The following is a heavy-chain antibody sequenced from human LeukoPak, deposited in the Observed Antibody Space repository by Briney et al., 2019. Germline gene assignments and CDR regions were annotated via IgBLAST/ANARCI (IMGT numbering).Heavy chain of an antibody. CDR2: MNPNSGNT. CDR1: GYTFTSYD. V-gene: IGHV1-8*03. Sequence: GASVKVSCKASGYTFTSYDINWVRQATGQGLEWMGWMNPNSGNTGYAQKFQGRVTITRNTSISTAYMELSSLRSEDTAVYYCARGRXYCSSTSCYGAXXFDPWGQGXXVTXSS. CDR3: ARGRXYCSSTSCYGAXXFDP. D-gene: IGHD2-2*01. J-gene: IGHJ5*02.